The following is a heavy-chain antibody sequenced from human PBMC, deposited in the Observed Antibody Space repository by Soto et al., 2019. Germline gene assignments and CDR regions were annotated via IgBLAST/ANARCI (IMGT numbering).Heavy chain of an antibody. Sequence: QVQLVQSGAEVKKPGSSVKVSCKASGGTFSSYAISWVRQAPGQGLEWMGGIIPIFGTANYAQKFQGRVTITADESTSTAYMELSSLRSEDTAVYYCAREIVDTAMVPTYYYYGMDVWGQGTTVTVSS. CDR3: AREIVDTAMVPTYYYYGMDV. CDR1: GGTFSSYA. V-gene: IGHV1-69*01. J-gene: IGHJ6*02. CDR2: IIPIFGTA. D-gene: IGHD5-18*01.